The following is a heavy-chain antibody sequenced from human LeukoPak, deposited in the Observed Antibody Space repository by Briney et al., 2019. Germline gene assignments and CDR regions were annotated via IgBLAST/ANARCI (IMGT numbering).Heavy chain of an antibody. D-gene: IGHD6-19*01. J-gene: IGHJ4*02. CDR2: IDPNSGDT. CDR1: GYIFTSYF. V-gene: IGHV1-2*02. CDR3: ARDKSGNSGWYSYFDY. Sequence: GASVKVSCKASGYIFTSYFMHWVRQAPGQGLEWMGWIDPNSGDTNYAQRFQGRVTMTRDTSIGTAYMELSGLRSHDTALYYCARDKSGNSGWYSYFDYWGQGTLVTVSS.